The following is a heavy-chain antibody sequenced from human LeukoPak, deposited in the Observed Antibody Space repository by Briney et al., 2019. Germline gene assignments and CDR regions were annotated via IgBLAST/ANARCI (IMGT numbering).Heavy chain of an antibody. CDR3: ARTTMVRGTYYMDV. Sequence: SETLSLTCTVSGGSISSTSYYWGWIRQPPGKGLEWIGSIYYSGSTYYNPSLKSRVTISVDTSKNQFSLKLSSVTAADTAVYYCARTTMVRGTYYMDVWGKGTTVTISS. CDR2: IYYSGST. CDR1: GGSISSTSYY. J-gene: IGHJ6*03. V-gene: IGHV4-39*07. D-gene: IGHD3-10*01.